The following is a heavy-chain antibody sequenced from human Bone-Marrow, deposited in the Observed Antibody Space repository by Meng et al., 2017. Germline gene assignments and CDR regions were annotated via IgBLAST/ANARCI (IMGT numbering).Heavy chain of an antibody. D-gene: IGHD6-13*01. V-gene: IGHV3-15*01. CDR1: GFSFTDAW. CDR2: IKSNSDGGTT. CDR3: ATGAAAADH. J-gene: IGHJ4*02. Sequence: QVVEAGGGLVKPGGSLRLSCVASGFSFTDAWMSWVRQAPGKGLEWVGRIKSNSDGGTTDYAAPVKGRFTISRDDSKNTLYLQMNSLITEDTAVYFCATGAAAADHWGQGTLVTVSS.